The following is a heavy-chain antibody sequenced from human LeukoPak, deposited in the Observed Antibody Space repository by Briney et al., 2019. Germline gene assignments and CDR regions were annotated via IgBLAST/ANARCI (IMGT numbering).Heavy chain of an antibody. D-gene: IGHD2-15*01. CDR1: GGSISSSSYY. J-gene: IGHJ4*02. Sequence: SETLSLTCTVAGGSISSSSYYWGWIRQPPGKGLEWTGSIYYSGSTYYNPSLKSRVTISVDTSKNQFSLKLSSVTAADTAVYYCAGGGRYCSGGSCYFIDYWGQGTLVTVSS. CDR2: IYYSGST. CDR3: AGGGRYCSGGSCYFIDY. V-gene: IGHV4-39*01.